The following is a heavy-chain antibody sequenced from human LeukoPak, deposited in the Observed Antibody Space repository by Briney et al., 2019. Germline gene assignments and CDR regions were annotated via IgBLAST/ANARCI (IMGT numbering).Heavy chain of an antibody. Sequence: GGSLRLSCAASGFPFDDYGMSWVRQAPGKGLEWVSDITWSGGSTGYADSVKGRFTISRDSARDSLYLQMNSLRAEGTAFYYCARAFRYSSSSRTFDYWGQGTLVTVSS. CDR3: ARAFRYSSSSRTFDY. CDR1: GFPFDDYG. V-gene: IGHV3-20*04. J-gene: IGHJ4*02. CDR2: ITWSGGST. D-gene: IGHD6-6*01.